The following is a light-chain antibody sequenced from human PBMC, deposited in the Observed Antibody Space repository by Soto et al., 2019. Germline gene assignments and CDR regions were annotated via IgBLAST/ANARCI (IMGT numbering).Light chain of an antibody. Sequence: QSVLTQPRSVSGSPGQSVTISCTGTSSDVGGYNYVSWYQQHPGKAPKLMIYDVSKRPSGVPDRFSGSKSGNTASLTISELQAEDEADYYCCSYAGSYTLGVFGGGTKVTVL. CDR3: CSYAGSYTLGV. J-gene: IGLJ3*02. CDR1: SSDVGGYNY. CDR2: DVS. V-gene: IGLV2-11*01.